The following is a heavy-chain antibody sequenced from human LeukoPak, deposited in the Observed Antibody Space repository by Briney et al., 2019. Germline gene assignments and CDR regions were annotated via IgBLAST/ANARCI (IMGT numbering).Heavy chain of an antibody. CDR2: IKQDGSEK. V-gene: IGHV3-7*01. Sequence: GGSLRLSCAASGFTFSSYWMSWVRQAPGKGLEWVANIKQDGSEKYYVDSVKGRFTISRDNAQNSLYLQMNSLRVEDTAVYYCVRVPPRRDGMDVWGQGTTVTVSS. CDR1: GFTFSSYW. CDR3: VRVPPRRDGMDV. J-gene: IGHJ6*02.